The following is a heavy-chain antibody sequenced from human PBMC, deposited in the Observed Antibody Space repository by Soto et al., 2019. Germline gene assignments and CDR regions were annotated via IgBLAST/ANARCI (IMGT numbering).Heavy chain of an antibody. V-gene: IGHV3-48*01. D-gene: IGHD3-22*01. Sequence: PGGSLRLSFVVSGVPLSRYDMNWVRQDPGKGLEWVSYISSSSSTINYADSVKGRFTISRDNAKNSLYLQMNSLRAEDTAVYYCAREYYYDNSGYDYWGQGALVTVSS. CDR3: AREYYYDNSGYDY. J-gene: IGHJ4*02. CDR1: GVPLSRYD. CDR2: ISSSSSTI.